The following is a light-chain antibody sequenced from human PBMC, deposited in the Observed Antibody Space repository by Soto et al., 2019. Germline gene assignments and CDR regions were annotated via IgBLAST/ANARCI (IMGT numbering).Light chain of an antibody. J-gene: IGKJ1*01. CDR1: QSVSSNF. V-gene: IGKV3-20*01. CDR3: HQYESSPQT. CDR2: GAS. Sequence: EIVLTQSPGTLSLSPGERATLSCRASQSVSSNFLAWYQQRPGQAPRLLIFGASDRATGIPDRFSGSGSGTDFTLSISRLEPDDFAVYYCHQYESSPQTFGRGTKVDIK.